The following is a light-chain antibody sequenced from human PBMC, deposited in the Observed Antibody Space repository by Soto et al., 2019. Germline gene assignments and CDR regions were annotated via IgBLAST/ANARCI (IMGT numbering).Light chain of an antibody. CDR2: KAS. J-gene: IGKJ1*01. CDR1: QSISTY. V-gene: IGKV1-5*03. Sequence: DIQMTQSPSTLSASVGDRVTITCRASQSISTYLAWYQQKPGKAPKLLIYKASSLESGVPSRFSGSGSGTAFTLTISSLQPDDFATYYCQQYNSYSWTFGLGTKVEV. CDR3: QQYNSYSWT.